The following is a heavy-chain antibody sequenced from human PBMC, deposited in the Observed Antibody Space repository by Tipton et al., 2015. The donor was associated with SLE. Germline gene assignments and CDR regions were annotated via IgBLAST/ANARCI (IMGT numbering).Heavy chain of an antibody. V-gene: IGHV4-61*02. CDR1: GGSISSGNYY. CDR2: IYISGST. D-gene: IGHD3-10*01. J-gene: IGHJ3*02. Sequence: TLSLTCIVSGGSISSGNYYWSWIRQPAGQELEWIGRIYISGSTKYNPSLKRRVTISGDTSKNQFSLELNSVTAADTAVYYCARERHYYGSGSYYSAFDIWGQGTLVTVSS. CDR3: ARERHYYGSGSYYSAFDI.